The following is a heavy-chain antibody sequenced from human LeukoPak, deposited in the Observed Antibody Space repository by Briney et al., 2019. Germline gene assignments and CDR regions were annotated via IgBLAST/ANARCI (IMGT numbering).Heavy chain of an antibody. CDR2: IIPIFGTA. CDR3: ARESVCSGGSCYSFDY. Sequence: GASVKVSCKASGGTFSSYAISWVRQAPGQGLEWMGGIIPIFGTANYAQKFQGRVTITADESTSTAYMELSSLRFEDTAVYYCARESVCSGGSCYSFDYWGQGTLVTVSS. D-gene: IGHD2-15*01. V-gene: IGHV1-69*13. J-gene: IGHJ4*02. CDR1: GGTFSSYA.